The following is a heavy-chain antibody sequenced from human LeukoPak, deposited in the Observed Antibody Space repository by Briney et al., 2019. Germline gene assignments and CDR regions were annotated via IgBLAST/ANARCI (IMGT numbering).Heavy chain of an antibody. CDR2: IFHSGST. J-gene: IGHJ4*02. CDR1: GGSISSGGYY. V-gene: IGHV4-30-2*01. Sequence: PSETLSLTCTVSGGSISSGGYYWSWIRQHSGKGLEWIGCIFHSGSTYYNPSLESRVTISVDRSKNQFSLRLTSVTAADTAVYYCARGTHFDYWGQGTLVTVSS. CDR3: ARGTHFDY.